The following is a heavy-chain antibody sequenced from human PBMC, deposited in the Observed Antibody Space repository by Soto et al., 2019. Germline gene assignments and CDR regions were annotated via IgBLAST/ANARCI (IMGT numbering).Heavy chain of an antibody. CDR2: IWYDGSNK. V-gene: IGHV3-33*01. CDR1: GFTFSSYG. D-gene: IGHD3-22*01. J-gene: IGHJ4*02. Sequence: SGGSLRLSCAASGFTFSSYGMHWVRQAPGRGLEWVAVIWYDGSNKYYADSVKGRFTISRDNSKNTLYLQMSSLRAEDTAVYYCARDPGANYYDSSGYFDYWGQGTLVTVSS. CDR3: ARDPGANYYDSSGYFDY.